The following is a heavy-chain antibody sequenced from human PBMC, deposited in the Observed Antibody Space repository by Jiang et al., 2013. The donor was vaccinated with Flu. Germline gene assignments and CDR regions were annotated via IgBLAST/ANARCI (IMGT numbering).Heavy chain of an antibody. V-gene: IGHV1-69*06. CDR1: GGTFSSYA. D-gene: IGHD5-12*01. Sequence: GAEVKKPGSSVKVSCKASGGTFSSYAISWVRQAPGQGLEWMGGIIPIFDTTNYAQKFQDRLTITVDKSTGTAYMELSSLRSEDSAVYFCAKDVTGYSHVYFDYWGQGTLVSVSS. CDR3: AKDVTGYSHVYFDY. CDR2: IIPIFDTT. J-gene: IGHJ4*02.